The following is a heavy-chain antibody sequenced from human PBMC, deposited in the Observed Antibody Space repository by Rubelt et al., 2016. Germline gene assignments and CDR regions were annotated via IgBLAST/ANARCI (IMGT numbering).Heavy chain of an antibody. V-gene: IGHV3-48*01. D-gene: IGHD4-23*01. CDR1: RGYN. Sequence: RGYNMNWVRQAPGKGLEWVSYISGSSGTIYYADSVEGRFTISRDNSKNTLYIEMNSLRAEDTAVYYCAKGRSAVVTSGANYWGQGILVTVSS. CDR3: AKGRSAVVTSGANY. J-gene: IGHJ4*02. CDR2: ISGSSGTI.